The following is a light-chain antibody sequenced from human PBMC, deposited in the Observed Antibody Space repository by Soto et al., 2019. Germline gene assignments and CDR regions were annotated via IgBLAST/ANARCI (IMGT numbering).Light chain of an antibody. CDR1: SSYVGGYNY. CDR3: SSYTSSSTLV. Sequence: QSVLTQPASVSGSPGQSITISCTGTSSYVGGYNYVSWYQHHPGKAPKLMIYDVTNRPSGVSDRFSGSKSGNTASLTISGLQAEDEADYYCSSYTSSSTLVFGGGTKLTVL. CDR2: DVT. J-gene: IGLJ2*01. V-gene: IGLV2-14*03.